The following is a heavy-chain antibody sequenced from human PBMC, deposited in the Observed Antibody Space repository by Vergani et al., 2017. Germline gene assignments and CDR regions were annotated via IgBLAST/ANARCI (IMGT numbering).Heavy chain of an antibody. J-gene: IGHJ6*03. CDR1: GYSISSGYY. V-gene: IGHV4-38-2*01. D-gene: IGHD3-3*01. Sequence: QVQLQESGPGLVKPSETLSLTCAVSGYSISSGYYWGWIRQPPGKGLEWIGSIYHSGSTYYNPSLKSRVTISVDTSKNQFSLKLSSVTAADTAVYYCARLTGGNYYDLWSLAYYYYMDVWGKGTTVTVSS. CDR2: IYHSGST. CDR3: ARLTGGNYYDLWSLAYYYYMDV.